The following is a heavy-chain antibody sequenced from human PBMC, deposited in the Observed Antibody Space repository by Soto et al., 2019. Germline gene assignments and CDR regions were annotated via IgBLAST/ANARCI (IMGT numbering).Heavy chain of an antibody. CDR2: ISGSGGST. D-gene: IGHD3-10*01. CDR1: GFTFSSYA. V-gene: IGHV3-23*01. Sequence: GGSLRLSCAASGFTFSSYAMSWVRQAPGKGLEWVSAISGSGGSTYYADSVKGRFTISRDNSKNTLYLRMNSLRAEDTAVYYCAKVGITMVRGVTYNWFDPWGQGTLVTVSS. J-gene: IGHJ5*02. CDR3: AKVGITMVRGVTYNWFDP.